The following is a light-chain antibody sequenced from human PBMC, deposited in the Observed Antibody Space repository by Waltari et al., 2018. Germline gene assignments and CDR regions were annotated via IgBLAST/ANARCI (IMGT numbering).Light chain of an antibody. J-gene: IGKJ1*01. V-gene: IGKV3-20*01. CDR3: QHYVRLPVA. CDR2: GAS. CDR1: QSVGRT. Sequence: EIVLTQSPGTLSLSPGERATLSCRARQSVGRTLAWYQQKPGQAPRLLIYGASNRVTGTPDRFSGSGSGTDFSLTISRLDPADFAVYYCQHYVRLPVAFGQGTTVEIK.